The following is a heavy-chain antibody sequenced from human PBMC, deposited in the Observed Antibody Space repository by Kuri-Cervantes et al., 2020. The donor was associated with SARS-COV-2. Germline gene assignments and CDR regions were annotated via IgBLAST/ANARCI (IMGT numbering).Heavy chain of an antibody. CDR3: TTLIDY. CDR1: GFTFHDTY. CDR2: IKRNADGGTT. Sequence: GESLKISCVTSGFTFHDTYMSWVRQAPGKGLEWVGRIKRNADGGTTDYAAPVKGRFTISRDDSKNMAYLQMNSLKTEDTAVYYCTTLIDYWGQGALVTVSS. V-gene: IGHV3-15*01. J-gene: IGHJ4*02.